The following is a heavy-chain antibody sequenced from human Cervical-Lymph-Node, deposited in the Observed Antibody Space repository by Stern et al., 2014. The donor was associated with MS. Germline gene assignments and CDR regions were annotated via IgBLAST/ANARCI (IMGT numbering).Heavy chain of an antibody. V-gene: IGHV3-33*01. J-gene: IGHJ4*02. CDR2: SWSDGTKE. Sequence: VQLVESGGGAVQPGRSLRLSCATSGFTFSGYGMYWVRQAPGKGLEWGAISWSDGTKEDYADSVKGRFTISRDNSKNTLYLQMTSLRAEDTAVYCCARDDRTSWYGGMPHWGQGTLVTVSS. D-gene: IGHD6-13*01. CDR3: ARDDRTSWYGGMPH. CDR1: GFTFSGYG.